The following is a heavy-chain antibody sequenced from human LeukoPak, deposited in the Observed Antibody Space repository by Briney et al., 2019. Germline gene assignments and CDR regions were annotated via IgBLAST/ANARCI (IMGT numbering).Heavy chain of an antibody. J-gene: IGHJ4*02. CDR2: MNPNSGNT. CDR3: ARGRTADIVVVPAAIPEELDY. CDR1: GYTFTSYD. D-gene: IGHD2-2*02. Sequence: AASVKVSCKASGYTFTSYDINWVRQATGQGLEWRGWMNPNSGNTGYAQKFQGRVTITRNTSISTAYMELSSLRSEDTAVYYCARGRTADIVVVPAAIPEELDYWGQGTLVTVSS. V-gene: IGHV1-8*03.